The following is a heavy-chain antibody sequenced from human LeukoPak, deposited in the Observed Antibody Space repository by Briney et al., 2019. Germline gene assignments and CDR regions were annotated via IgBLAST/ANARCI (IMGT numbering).Heavy chain of an antibody. V-gene: IGHV3-53*05. CDR2: IYGGGDT. CDR1: GFTVTDNY. J-gene: IGHJ4*02. Sequence: GGSLRLSCAASGFTVTDNYMNWVRQSSGKGLEWVSVIYGGGDTNYADSVKGRFIISRDNSKNTLFLQVNSLRPEDTAVYFCAKDLSQFDSSGYRYFDYWGQGFLVTVSS. D-gene: IGHD3-22*01. CDR3: AKDLSQFDSSGYRYFDY.